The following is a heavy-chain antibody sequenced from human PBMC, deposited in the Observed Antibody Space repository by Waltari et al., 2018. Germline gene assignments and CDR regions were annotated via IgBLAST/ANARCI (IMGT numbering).Heavy chain of an antibody. CDR1: GFTFSSYG. CDR3: ARGGVTYCSSTSCYLAEYFQH. Sequence: QVQLVESGGGVVQPGRSLRLSCAASGFTFSSYGMHWVREAPGKGLEWVAVIWYDGSNKYYADSVKGRFTISRDNSKNTLYLQMNSLRAEDTAVYYCARGGVTYCSSTSCYLAEYFQHWGQGTLVTVSS. J-gene: IGHJ1*01. CDR2: IWYDGSNK. D-gene: IGHD2-2*01. V-gene: IGHV3-33*01.